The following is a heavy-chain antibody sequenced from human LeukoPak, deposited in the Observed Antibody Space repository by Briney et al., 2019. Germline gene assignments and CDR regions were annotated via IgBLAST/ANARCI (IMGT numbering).Heavy chain of an antibody. CDR2: ISRRDDYT. J-gene: IGHJ4*02. CDR3: ANDYRSGSFHDF. V-gene: IGHV3-23*01. D-gene: IGHD3-10*01. Sequence: GASVKVSCKASGGTFSSYAMSWVRQPPGKGLEWVSVISRRDDYTYYADSVKGRFTISRDNSKNTLYLQMNTLRAEDTAVYYCANDYRSGSFHDFWGQGTLVTVSS. CDR1: GGTFSSYA.